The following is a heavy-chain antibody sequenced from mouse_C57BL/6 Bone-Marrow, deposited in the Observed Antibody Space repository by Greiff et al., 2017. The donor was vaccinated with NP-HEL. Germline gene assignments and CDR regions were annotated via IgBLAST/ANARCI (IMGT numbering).Heavy chain of an antibody. CDR2: ISDGGSYT. Sequence: EVQWVESGGGLVKPGGSLKLSCAASGFTFSSYAMSWVRQTPEKRLEWVATISDGGSYTYYPDNVKGRFTISRDNAKNNLYLQMSHLKSEDTAMYYCARWLLEYFDVWGTGTTVTVSS. V-gene: IGHV5-4*01. J-gene: IGHJ1*03. D-gene: IGHD2-3*01. CDR1: GFTFSSYA. CDR3: ARWLLEYFDV.